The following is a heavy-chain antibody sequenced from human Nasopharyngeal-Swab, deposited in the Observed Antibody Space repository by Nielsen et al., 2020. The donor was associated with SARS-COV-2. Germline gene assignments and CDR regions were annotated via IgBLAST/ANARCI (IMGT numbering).Heavy chain of an antibody. CDR2: IRAAGDST. D-gene: IGHD5-18*01. V-gene: IGHV3-23*01. Sequence: GESLKISCAASGFSFSTHAMTWIRQAPGKGLEWVSTIRAAGDSTFYADSVKGQFTISRDKSKNTVYLQMNSLRAEDTAVYYCAKGGYTSFFDYWGQGTLVTVSS. CDR3: AKGGYTSFFDY. CDR1: GFSFSTHA. J-gene: IGHJ4*02.